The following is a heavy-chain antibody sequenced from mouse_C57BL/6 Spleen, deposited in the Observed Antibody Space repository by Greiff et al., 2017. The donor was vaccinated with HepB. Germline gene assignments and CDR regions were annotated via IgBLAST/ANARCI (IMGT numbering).Heavy chain of an antibody. J-gene: IGHJ4*01. CDR1: GFSLSTSGMG. D-gene: IGHD2-1*01. CDR2: IYWDDDK. CDR3: ARSPLYYGNSDYAMDY. Sequence: QVQLKESGPGILQSSQTLSLTCSFSGFSLSTSGMGVSWIRQPSGKGLEWLAHIYWDDDKRYNPSLKSRLTISKDTSRNQVFLKITSVDTADTATYYCARSPLYYGNSDYAMDYWGQGTSVTVSS. V-gene: IGHV8-12*01.